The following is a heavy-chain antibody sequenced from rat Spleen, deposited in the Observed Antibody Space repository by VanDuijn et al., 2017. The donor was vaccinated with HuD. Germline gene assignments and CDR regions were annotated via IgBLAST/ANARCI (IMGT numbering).Heavy chain of an antibody. D-gene: IGHD4-3*01. CDR3: ARHGWGYWVMDA. Sequence: EVQLVESGGGFVQPGRSLKLSCAVSGFTFSDYAMAWVRQAPKKGLEWVATIVYDGSRIYYRDSVKGRFTISRDNAKSTLDLEMDTLRSEDTATYYCARHGWGYWVMDAWCQGASVTVSS. V-gene: IGHV5-7*01. J-gene: IGHJ4*01. CDR1: GFTFSDYA. CDR2: IVYDGSRI.